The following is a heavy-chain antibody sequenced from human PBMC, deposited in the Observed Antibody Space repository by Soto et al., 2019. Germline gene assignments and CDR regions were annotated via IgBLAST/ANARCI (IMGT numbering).Heavy chain of an antibody. CDR1: GGSIISRGYY. D-gene: IGHD4-17*01. V-gene: IGHV4-31*03. Sequence: TSETLSLTCTVSGGSIISRGYYFICIRQFPGKGLEWIGYISYSESTDYNPSLKSRVTISADTSKNQFSLKLSSVTAADTAVYYCAGGNDYAKIGYWGQGAQVTVSS. CDR3: AGGNDYAKIGY. J-gene: IGHJ4*02. CDR2: ISYSEST.